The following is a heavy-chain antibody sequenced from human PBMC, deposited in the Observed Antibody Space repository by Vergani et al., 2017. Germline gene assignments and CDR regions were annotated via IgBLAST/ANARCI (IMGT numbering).Heavy chain of an antibody. CDR1: GGSFSGYY. CDR3: ARGYSSSWYGSFQH. V-gene: IGHV4-59*10. CDR2: IYTSGST. J-gene: IGHJ1*01. D-gene: IGHD6-13*01. Sequence: QVQLQQWGAGLLKPSETLSLTCAVYGGSFSGYYWSWIRQPAGKGLEWIGRIYTSGSTNYNPSLKSRVTISVDTSKNQFSLKLSSVTAADTAVYYCARGYSSSWYGSFQHWGQGTLVTVSS.